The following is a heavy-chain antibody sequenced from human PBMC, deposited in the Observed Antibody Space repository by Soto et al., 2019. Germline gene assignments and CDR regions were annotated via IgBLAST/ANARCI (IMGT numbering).Heavy chain of an antibody. Sequence: EVQLVESGGGLVQPGGSLRLSCAASGFTFSSYWMHWVRQAPGTGLVWVSRSNSDGSSTRYADSVKGRFTISRDNAQTTLYLQMNSLRAEDTAVYYCTRDLQGVLYYYYGMDVWGHGTTVTVSS. J-gene: IGHJ6*02. V-gene: IGHV3-74*01. CDR3: TRDLQGVLYYYYGMDV. CDR1: GFTFSSYW. D-gene: IGHD2-2*01. CDR2: SNSDGSST.